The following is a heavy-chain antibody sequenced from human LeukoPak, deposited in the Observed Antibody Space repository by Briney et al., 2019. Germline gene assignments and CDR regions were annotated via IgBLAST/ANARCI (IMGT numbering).Heavy chain of an antibody. CDR3: AKDGGVYSGSYYGYFQH. CDR2: ISYDGSNK. CDR1: GFTFSSYG. J-gene: IGHJ1*01. Sequence: GGSLRLSCAASGFTFSSYGMHWVRQAPGKGLEWVAVISYDGSNKYYADSVKGRFTISRDNSKNTLYLQMNSLRAEDTAVYYCAKDGGVYSGSYYGYFQHWGQGTLVTVSS. V-gene: IGHV3-30*18. D-gene: IGHD1-26*01.